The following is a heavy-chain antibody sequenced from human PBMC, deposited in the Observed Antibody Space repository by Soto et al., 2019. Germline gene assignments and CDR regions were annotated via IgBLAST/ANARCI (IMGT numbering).Heavy chain of an antibody. J-gene: IGHJ6*03. D-gene: IGHD7-27*01. Sequence: PGGSLNLSCATSGFILSDYAMNWVRQAPGKGLEWVSYISSSSSVIDYADSVKGRFTVSRDNAMNSLYLQMNSLRAEDTAVYYCARALSWGSNWYYYMDVWGKGTTVTVSS. CDR1: GFILSDYA. V-gene: IGHV3-48*01. CDR2: ISSSSSVI. CDR3: ARALSWGSNWYYYMDV.